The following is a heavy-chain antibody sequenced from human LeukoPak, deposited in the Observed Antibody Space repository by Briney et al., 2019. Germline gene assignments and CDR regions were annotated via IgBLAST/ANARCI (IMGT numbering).Heavy chain of an antibody. J-gene: IGHJ4*02. V-gene: IGHV3-9*01. CDR2: ISWNSGSI. CDR3: AKDLSSSWYSGFDY. D-gene: IGHD6-13*01. CDR1: GFTFDDYA. Sequence: PGRSLRLSCAASGFTFDDYAMHWVRQAPGKGLEWVSGISWNSGSIGYADSVKGRSTISRDNAKNSLYLQMNSLRAEDTALYYCAKDLSSSWYSGFDYWGQGTLVTVSS.